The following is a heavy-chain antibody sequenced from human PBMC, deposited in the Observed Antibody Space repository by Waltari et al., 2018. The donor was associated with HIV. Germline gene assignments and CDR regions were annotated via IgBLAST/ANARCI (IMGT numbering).Heavy chain of an antibody. CDR3: ASGDYYDSSGYSL. D-gene: IGHD3-22*01. V-gene: IGHV3-53*01. Sequence: EVQLVESGGGLIQPGGSLSLSCAASGFTVSSNYMRWARQAPGKGLEWVSVIYSGGSTYYADSVKGRFTISRDNSKNTLYLQMNSLRAEDTAVYYCASGDYYDSSGYSLWGQGTLVTVSS. CDR1: GFTVSSNY. CDR2: IYSGGST. J-gene: IGHJ4*02.